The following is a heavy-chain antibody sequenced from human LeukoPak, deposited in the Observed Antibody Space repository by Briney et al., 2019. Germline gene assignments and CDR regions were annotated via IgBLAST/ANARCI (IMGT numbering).Heavy chain of an antibody. V-gene: IGHV3-30-3*01. CDR3: ARDKRTDWNSLYFDL. D-gene: IGHD1-7*01. CDR1: GFTFSSHG. J-gene: IGHJ2*01. Sequence: GGSLRLSCAASGFTFSSHGLHWVRQAPGKGLEWVAVISHIESSTYYADSVKGRFTVSRDNSKSALYLQMNNLRSDDTALYYCARDKRTDWNSLYFDLWGRGTLVVVSS. CDR2: ISHIESST.